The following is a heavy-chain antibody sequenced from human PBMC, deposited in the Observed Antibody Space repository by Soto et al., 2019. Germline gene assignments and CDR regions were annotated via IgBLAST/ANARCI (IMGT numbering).Heavy chain of an antibody. V-gene: IGHV1-18*04. CDR1: GYTFTSYG. Sequence: QVQLVQSGAEVKKPGASVKVSCKASGYTFTSYGISWVRQAPGQGLEWMGWISAYNGNTNYAQKLQGRVTMTTDTSTSTAYMELRSLRSDDTAVYYCASDLLRYSSSWYGTPLTYNWFDPWGQGTLVTVSS. D-gene: IGHD6-13*01. J-gene: IGHJ5*02. CDR3: ASDLLRYSSSWYGTPLTYNWFDP. CDR2: ISAYNGNT.